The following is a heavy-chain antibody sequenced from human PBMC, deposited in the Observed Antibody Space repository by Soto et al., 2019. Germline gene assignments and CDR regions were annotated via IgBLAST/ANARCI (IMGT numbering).Heavy chain of an antibody. CDR1: GGTFSSYA. Sequence: SVKVSCTASGGTFSSYAISWVRQAPGQGLEWMGGIIPIFGTANYAQKFQGRVTITADESTSTAYMELSSLRSEDTAVYYCARCLVSPVNVDYAFDIWGQGTMVTVSS. CDR2: IIPIFGTA. CDR3: ARCLVSPVNVDYAFDI. D-gene: IGHD4-17*01. V-gene: IGHV1-69*01. J-gene: IGHJ3*02.